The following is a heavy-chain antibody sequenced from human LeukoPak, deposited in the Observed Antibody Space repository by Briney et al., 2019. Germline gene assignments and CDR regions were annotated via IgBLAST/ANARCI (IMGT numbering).Heavy chain of an antibody. D-gene: IGHD3-10*01. CDR2: SSTSGSTI. J-gene: IGHJ5*02. CDR3: ARESYYYGSGAYDP. CDR1: GFIISDYY. V-gene: IGHV3-11*01. Sequence: KPGGSLRLSCAASGFIISDYYMSWIRQAPGKGLEWLSYSSTSGSTISYADSVKGRFTIPRDNAKNSLYLQMNSLRAEDTAVYYCARESYYYGSGAYDPWGQGTPVTVSS.